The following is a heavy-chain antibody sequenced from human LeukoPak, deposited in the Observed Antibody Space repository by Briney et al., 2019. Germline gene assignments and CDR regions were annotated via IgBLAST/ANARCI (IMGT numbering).Heavy chain of an antibody. CDR1: GFTFSDYY. CDR2: ISNSGSTI. CDR3: ARDPVPEGYSSSWYVDY. D-gene: IGHD6-13*01. J-gene: IGHJ4*02. Sequence: GGSLRLSCAASGFTFSDYYMSWIRQAPGKGLEWVSYISNSGSTIYYADSVKGRFTISRDNAKNSLYLQMNSLRAEDTAVYYCARDPVPEGYSSSWYVDYWGQGTLVTVSS. V-gene: IGHV3-11*04.